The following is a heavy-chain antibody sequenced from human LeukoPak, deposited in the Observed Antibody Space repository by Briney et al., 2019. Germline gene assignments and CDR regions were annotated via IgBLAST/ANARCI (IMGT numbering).Heavy chain of an antibody. Sequence: GGSLRLSCAASGFTFSGYAMSWVRQAPGKGLEWVSAISGSGGSTYYADSVKGRFTISRDNSKNTLYLQMNSLRAEDTAVYYCAKYWRSSSTYMDVWGKGTTVTVSS. CDR1: GFTFSGYA. V-gene: IGHV3-23*01. D-gene: IGHD6-13*01. CDR2: ISGSGGST. J-gene: IGHJ6*03. CDR3: AKYWRSSSTYMDV.